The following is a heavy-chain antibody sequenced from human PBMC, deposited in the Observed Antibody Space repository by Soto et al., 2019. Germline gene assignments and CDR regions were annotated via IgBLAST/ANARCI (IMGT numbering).Heavy chain of an antibody. Sequence: QVHLVQSGSEVKKPGSSVTVSCKASGGTFNTYTFSWVRQAPGQGLEWMGSILPIMRSVNYAHDFRGRLSITADPSTTTAYMELTSLTSHDTAIYYCARIPRYSYPTSDPLDNWGQGTLVTVSS. CDR3: ARIPRYSYPTSDPLDN. D-gene: IGHD2-15*01. J-gene: IGHJ4*02. CDR1: GGTFNTYT. CDR2: ILPIMRSV. V-gene: IGHV1-69*01.